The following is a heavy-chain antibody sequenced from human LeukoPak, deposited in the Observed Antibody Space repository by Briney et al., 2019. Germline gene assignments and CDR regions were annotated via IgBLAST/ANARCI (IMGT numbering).Heavy chain of an antibody. CDR2: ISSSGSTI. CDR1: GFTFSDYY. D-gene: IGHD3-10*01. V-gene: IGHV3-11*04. CDR3: AKDGLLWFGELLDGPDY. J-gene: IGHJ4*02. Sequence: GGSLRLSCAASGFTFSDYYMSWIRQAPGKGLEWVSYISSSGSTIYYADSVKGRFTISRDNAKNSLYLQMNSLRAEDTAVYYCAKDGLLWFGELLDGPDYWGQGTLVTVSS.